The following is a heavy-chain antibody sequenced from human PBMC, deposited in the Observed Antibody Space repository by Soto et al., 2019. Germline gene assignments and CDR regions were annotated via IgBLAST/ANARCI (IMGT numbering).Heavy chain of an antibody. CDR1: GFTFSSYA. CDR3: ARSGLNYYYYGLDV. CDR2: ISVSGGST. D-gene: IGHD3-16*01. Sequence: QPGGSLRLSCAASGFTFSSYAMTWVRQAPGKGLEWVSAISVSGGSTYYADSVKGRFIISRDNSKNTLYLQMNSLRAEDTAVYYCARSGLNYYYYGLDVWGQGTTVTVSS. J-gene: IGHJ6*02. V-gene: IGHV3-23*01.